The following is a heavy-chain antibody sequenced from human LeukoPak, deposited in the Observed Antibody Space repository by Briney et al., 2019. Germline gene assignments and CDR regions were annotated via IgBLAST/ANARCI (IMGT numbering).Heavy chain of an antibody. Sequence: PGGSLRVSCAASGFTFSDYYMSWIRQAPGKGLEWVSYISSSGSTIYYADSVKGRFTISRDNAKNSLYLQMNSLRAEDTAVYYCAGRSGGTKPRPFDYWGQGTLVTVSS. CDR2: ISSSGSTI. D-gene: IGHD4-23*01. J-gene: IGHJ4*02. CDR1: GFTFSDYY. CDR3: AGRSGGTKPRPFDY. V-gene: IGHV3-11*01.